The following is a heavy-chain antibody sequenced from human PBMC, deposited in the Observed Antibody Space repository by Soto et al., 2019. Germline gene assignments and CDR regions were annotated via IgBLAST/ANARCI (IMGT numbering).Heavy chain of an antibody. CDR1: GFTFDDYA. Sequence: GGSLRLSCAASGFTFDDYAMHWVRQAPGKGLEWVSGISWNSGSIGYADSVKGRFTISRDNAKNSLYLQMNSLRAEDTALYYCASSWGVYILTGYYGGYFAYWGQGTLVTVSS. CDR3: ASSWGVYILTGYYGGYFAY. CDR2: ISWNSGSI. V-gene: IGHV3-9*01. J-gene: IGHJ4*02. D-gene: IGHD3-9*01.